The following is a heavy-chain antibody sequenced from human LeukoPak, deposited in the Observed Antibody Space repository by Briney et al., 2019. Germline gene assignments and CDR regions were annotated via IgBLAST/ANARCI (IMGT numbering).Heavy chain of an antibody. V-gene: IGHV3-30-3*01. J-gene: IGHJ4*02. D-gene: IGHD3-10*01. CDR2: ISYDGSNK. Sequence: GGSLRLSCAASGFTFSSYAMHWVRQAPGKGLEWVAVISYDGSNKYYADSVKGRFTISRDNSKNTLYLQMNSLRAEDTAVYYCAREYYGSGSYYHLDYWGQGTLVTVSS. CDR3: AREYYGSGSYYHLDY. CDR1: GFTFSSYA.